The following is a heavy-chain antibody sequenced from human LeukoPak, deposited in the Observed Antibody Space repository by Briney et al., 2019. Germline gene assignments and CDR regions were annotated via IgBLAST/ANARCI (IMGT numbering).Heavy chain of an antibody. J-gene: IGHJ3*02. V-gene: IGHV4-59*01. CDR2: IYYSGST. CDR1: GGSISSYY. CDR3: ARDLDDAFDI. Sequence: SETLSLTCTVSGGSISSYYWSWIRQPPRKGLEWIGYIYYSGSTNYNPSLKSRVTISVDTSKNQFSLKLSSVTAADTAVYYCARDLDDAFDIWGQGTMVTVSS.